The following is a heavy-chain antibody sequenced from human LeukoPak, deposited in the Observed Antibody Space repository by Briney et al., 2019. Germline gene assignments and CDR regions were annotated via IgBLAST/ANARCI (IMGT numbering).Heavy chain of an antibody. V-gene: IGHV3-74*01. J-gene: IGHJ4*02. D-gene: IGHD3-10*01. CDR2: MKTDGTRI. CDR3: ARGADHGGSYYPD. Sequence: GGSLRLSCAASGFRFSNSWMYWVRQGPGKGPVWVSRMKTDGTRIEYADSVKGRFTICRDNAKNTLFLQMSSLRVEDTAVYYCARGADHGGSYYPDWGQGTRVTVSS. CDR1: GFRFSNSW.